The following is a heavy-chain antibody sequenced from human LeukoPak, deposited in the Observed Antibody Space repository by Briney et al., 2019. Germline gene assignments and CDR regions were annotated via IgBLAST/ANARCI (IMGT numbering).Heavy chain of an antibody. J-gene: IGHJ6*02. CDR2: ISRSDFYT. D-gene: IGHD3-10*01. V-gene: IGHV3-21*05. CDR3: ARNLASGRGFRNAVDV. CDR1: GFTFSYYS. Sequence: GGSLRLSCAASGFTFSYYSMNWVRQAPGKVLEWVSYISRSDFYTHYADSVKGRFIISRDNAKNSLFLQMNSLRVEDTAVYYCARNLASGRGFRNAVDVWGQGTSVTVSS.